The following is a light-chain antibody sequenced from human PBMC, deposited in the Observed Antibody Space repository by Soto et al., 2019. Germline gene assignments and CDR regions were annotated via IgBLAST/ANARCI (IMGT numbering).Light chain of an antibody. Sequence: EIVFTPSPATLSVSPRETVSLSRRASQSVSNKLAWFQQKPGQAPRLLMSATSTRATGIPARFSGSGSGTEFTLTISSLQSEDFAVYYCQQYNNWPPITFGQGTRLEIK. CDR2: ATS. V-gene: IGKV3-15*01. CDR1: QSVSNK. J-gene: IGKJ5*01. CDR3: QQYNNWPPIT.